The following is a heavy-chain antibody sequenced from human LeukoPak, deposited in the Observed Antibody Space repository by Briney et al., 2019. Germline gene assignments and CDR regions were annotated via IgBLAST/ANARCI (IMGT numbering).Heavy chain of an antibody. D-gene: IGHD2-15*01. J-gene: IGHJ4*02. V-gene: IGHV3-23*01. Sequence: GGSLRLSCAASGFTFSSYAMSWVRQAPGKGLEWVSAISGSGGSTYYADSVKGRFTISRDNSKNTLYLQMNSLRAEDTAGYYCARRGVVGTHFDYWGQGTLVTVSS. CDR2: ISGSGGST. CDR1: GFTFSSYA. CDR3: ARRGVVGTHFDY.